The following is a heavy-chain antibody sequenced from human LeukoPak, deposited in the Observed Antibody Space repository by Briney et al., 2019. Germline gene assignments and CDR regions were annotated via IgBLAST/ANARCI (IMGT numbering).Heavy chain of an antibody. CDR2: INPNSGGT. D-gene: IGHD2-15*01. V-gene: IGHV1-2*02. J-gene: IGHJ4*02. Sequence: GASVKVSCKASGYTFTGYYMHWARQAPGQGLEWMGWINPNSGGTNYAQKFQGRVTMTRDTSISTAYMELSRLRSDDTAVYYCARDCSGGSCYSRGDYWGQGTLVTVSS. CDR1: GYTFTGYY. CDR3: ARDCSGGSCYSRGDY.